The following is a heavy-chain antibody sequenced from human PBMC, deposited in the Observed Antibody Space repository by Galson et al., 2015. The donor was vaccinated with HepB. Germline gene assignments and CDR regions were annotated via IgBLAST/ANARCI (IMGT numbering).Heavy chain of an antibody. V-gene: IGHV1-18*01. D-gene: IGHD2-15*01. Sequence: SVKVSCKASGYTFSCYSITWVRQAPGQGLEWMGWINPYNRKTSYSQKLQGRVIMTRDTSTSTAYMELRRLRSDDTAVYYCARGALVVGVAATQNNWFDPWGQGTLVTVSS. CDR2: INPYNRKT. J-gene: IGHJ5*02. CDR1: GYTFSCYS. CDR3: ARGALVVGVAATQNNWFDP.